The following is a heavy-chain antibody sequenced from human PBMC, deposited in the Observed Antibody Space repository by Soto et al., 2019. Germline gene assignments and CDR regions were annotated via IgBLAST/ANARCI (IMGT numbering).Heavy chain of an antibody. Sequence: QVQLQESGPGLVKPSGTLSLTCAVSGGSISSSNWWSWVRQHPGKGLEWIGEIYHSGSTNYNPSLKSRVTLSVDKSKNQFSLKLSSVTAADTAVYYCASYSSSWYYFDYWGQGTLVTVSS. D-gene: IGHD6-13*01. V-gene: IGHV4-4*02. CDR1: GGSISSSNW. J-gene: IGHJ4*02. CDR3: ASYSSSWYYFDY. CDR2: IYHSGST.